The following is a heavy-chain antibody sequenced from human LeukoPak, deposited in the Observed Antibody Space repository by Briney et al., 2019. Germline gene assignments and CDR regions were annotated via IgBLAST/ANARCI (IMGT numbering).Heavy chain of an antibody. CDR3: ASGRGSYSPDY. Sequence: GGSLRLSCAASGFSVSNNYMSWVRQAPGKGLEWVSYLSSSGNAYYADSVKGRFTISRDNSKNSLYLQMTSLRVEDTAVYYCASGRGSYSPDYWGQGTLVTVSS. CDR2: LSSSGNA. V-gene: IGHV3-69-1*02. CDR1: GFSVSNNY. J-gene: IGHJ4*02. D-gene: IGHD1-26*01.